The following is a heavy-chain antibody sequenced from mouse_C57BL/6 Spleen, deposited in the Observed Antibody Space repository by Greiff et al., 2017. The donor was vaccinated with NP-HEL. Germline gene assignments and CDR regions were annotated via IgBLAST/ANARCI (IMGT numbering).Heavy chain of an antibody. J-gene: IGHJ4*01. CDR2: INPNYGTT. CDR3: ARYYDGSSSPYAMDY. D-gene: IGHD1-1*01. CDR1: GYSFTDYY. V-gene: IGHV1-39*01. Sequence: EVQLQESGPELVKPGASVKISCKASGYSFTDYYMNWVKQSNGKSLEWIGVINPNYGTTSYNQKFKGKATLTVDQSSSTAYMQLNSLTSEESAVYYCARYYDGSSSPYAMDYWGQGTSVTVSS.